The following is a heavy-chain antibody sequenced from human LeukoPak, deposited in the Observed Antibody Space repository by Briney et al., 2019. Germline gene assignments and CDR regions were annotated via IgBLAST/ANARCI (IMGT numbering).Heavy chain of an antibody. CDR1: GYTFTGYY. Sequence: ASVKVSCKASGYTFTGYYMHWVRQAPGQGLEWMGIINPSGGSTSYAQKFQGRVTMTRDTSTSTVYMELSSLRSEDTAVYYCTSIAAAGYVFDYWGQGTPVTVSS. CDR3: TSIAAAGYVFDY. J-gene: IGHJ4*02. CDR2: INPSGGST. D-gene: IGHD6-13*01. V-gene: IGHV1-46*01.